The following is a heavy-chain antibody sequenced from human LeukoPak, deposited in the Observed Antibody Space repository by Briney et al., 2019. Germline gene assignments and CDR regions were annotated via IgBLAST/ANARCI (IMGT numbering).Heavy chain of an antibody. CDR3: ARHLGYYGSGSYFPYYFDY. CDR2: IYPVDSDT. D-gene: IGHD3-10*01. J-gene: IGHJ4*02. CDR1: GYSFTSYW. V-gene: IGHV5-51*01. Sequence: GESLKISCKGSGYSFTSYWIGWVRQMPGKGLEWMGIIYPVDSDTRYSPSFQGQVTISADKSISTAYLQWSSLKASDTAMYYCARHLGYYGSGSYFPYYFDYWGQGTLVTVSS.